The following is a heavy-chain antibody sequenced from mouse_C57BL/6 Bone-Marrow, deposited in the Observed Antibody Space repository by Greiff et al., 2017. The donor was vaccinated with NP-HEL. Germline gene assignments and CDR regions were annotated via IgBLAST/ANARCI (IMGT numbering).Heavy chain of an antibody. CDR1: GFSLTSYG. V-gene: IGHV2-2*01. CDR2: IWSGGNT. J-gene: IGHJ3*01. CDR3: ARKGGDGYSRFAY. Sequence: QVQLKESGPGLVQPSQSLSITCTVSGFSLTSYGVHWVRQSPGKGLEWLGVIWSGGNTDYNAAFISRLSISKDNSKSQVFFKMNSLQADDTAIYYCARKGGDGYSRFAYWGQGTLVTVSA. D-gene: IGHD2-3*01.